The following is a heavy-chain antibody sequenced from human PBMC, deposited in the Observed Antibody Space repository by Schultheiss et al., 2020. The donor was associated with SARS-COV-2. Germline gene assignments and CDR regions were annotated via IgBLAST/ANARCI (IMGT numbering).Heavy chain of an antibody. CDR2: INPNSGGS. Sequence: GESLKISCKASGYTFTGYYIHWVRQAPGQGLEWMGWINPNSGGSNYAQNFQGRVTMTRDTSISTAYMELSGLRSDDTAVYYCARAPYEADTAMVTGREWYFDLWGRGTLVTVSS. D-gene: IGHD5-18*01. J-gene: IGHJ2*01. V-gene: IGHV1-2*02. CDR1: GYTFTGYY. CDR3: ARAPYEADTAMVTGREWYFDL.